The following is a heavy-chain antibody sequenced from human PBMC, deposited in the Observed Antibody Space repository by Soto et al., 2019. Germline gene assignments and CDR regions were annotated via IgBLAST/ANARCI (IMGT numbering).Heavy chain of an antibody. CDR2: IYYSGST. Sequence: SETLSLTCTVSGYSIRSYFWSWIRQPPGKGLEWIGYIYYSGSTNYNPSLKSRVTISVDTSKNQFSLKLSSVTAADTAVYYCARSDGRYWGQGTLVTVS. CDR3: ARSDGRY. V-gene: IGHV4-59*01. CDR1: GYSIRSYF. J-gene: IGHJ4*02.